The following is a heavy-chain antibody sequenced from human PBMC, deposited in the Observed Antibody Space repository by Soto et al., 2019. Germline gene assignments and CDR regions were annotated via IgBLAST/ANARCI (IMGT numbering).Heavy chain of an antibody. D-gene: IGHD2-8*01. CDR1: GFTVSSNS. V-gene: IGHV3-53*02. Sequence: VQVVETGGGLIQPGGSLRLSCAVSGFTVSSNSMSWVRQPPGKGPEWVSDIYSGGSTYYADSVKGRFTISRDNSKNTLYLQMNSLRAEDTAVYYCARERDGHNPNWFDLWGQGTLVTVSS. CDR3: ARERDGHNPNWFDL. J-gene: IGHJ5*02. CDR2: IYSGGST.